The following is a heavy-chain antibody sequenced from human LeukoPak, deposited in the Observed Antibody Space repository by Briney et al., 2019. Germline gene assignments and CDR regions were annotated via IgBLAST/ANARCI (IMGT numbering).Heavy chain of an antibody. CDR2: ISSSSSTI. Sequence: QAGGSLRLSCAASGFTFSSYSMNWVRQAPGKGLEWVSYISSSSSTIYYADSVKGRFTISRDNAKNSLYLQMNSLRAEDTAVYYCARDRGPGIAAAGTCDYWGQGTLVTVSS. CDR1: GFTFSSYS. CDR3: ARDRGPGIAAAGTCDY. D-gene: IGHD6-13*01. J-gene: IGHJ4*02. V-gene: IGHV3-48*01.